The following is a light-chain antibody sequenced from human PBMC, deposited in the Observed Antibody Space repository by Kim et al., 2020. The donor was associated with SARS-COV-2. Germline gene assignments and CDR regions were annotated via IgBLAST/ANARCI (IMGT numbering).Light chain of an antibody. Sequence: SASVGDRVPLSRRASEVVSNFFALSPQTPGKAPTLLLYAASILRPGVTSRFRGSGSGTDFSLTLRSLQSEDLASYYCKQDKSSPYTWGQETKLEF. CDR2: AAS. CDR3: KQDKSSPYT. J-gene: IGKJ2*01. V-gene: IGKV1D-12*01. CDR1: EVVSNF.